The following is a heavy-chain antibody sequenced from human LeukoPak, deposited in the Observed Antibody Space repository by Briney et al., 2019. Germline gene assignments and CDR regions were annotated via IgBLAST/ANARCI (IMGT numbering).Heavy chain of an antibody. CDR3: ARDSANRLYCSSTSRHYYFDY. J-gene: IGHJ4*02. Sequence: ASVKVSCKASGYTFTSYAMHWVRQAPGQRLEWMGWINAGNGNTKYSQKFQGRVTITRDTSASTAYMELSSLRSEDTAVYYCARDSANRLYCSSTSRHYYFDYWGQGTLVTVSS. CDR2: INAGNGNT. D-gene: IGHD2-2*01. V-gene: IGHV1-3*01. CDR1: GYTFTSYA.